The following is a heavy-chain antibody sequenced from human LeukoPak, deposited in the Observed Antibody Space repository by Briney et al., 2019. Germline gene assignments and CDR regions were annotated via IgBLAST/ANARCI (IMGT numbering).Heavy chain of an antibody. J-gene: IGHJ4*02. V-gene: IGHV4-34*01. Sequence: PSETLSLTCAVYGVSFSGYYWSWLRQPPGKGLEWIGEINHSGSTNYNPSLKSRVNISVDTSKNQFSLKLSSVTAADTAVYYCAATGFWSGYSVVYWGQGTLVTVSS. CDR1: GVSFSGYY. D-gene: IGHD3-3*01. CDR2: INHSGST. CDR3: AATGFWSGYSVVY.